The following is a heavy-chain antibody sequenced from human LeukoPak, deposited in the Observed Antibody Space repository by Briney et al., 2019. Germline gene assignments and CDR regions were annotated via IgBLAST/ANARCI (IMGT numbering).Heavy chain of an antibody. J-gene: IGHJ6*02. V-gene: IGHV3-33*01. CDR3: ARDLVVVPAIRDHYYYYGMDV. Sequence: GGSLRLSCAASGFTFSSYGMHWVRQAPGKGLEWVAVIWYDGSNKYYADSVKGRFTISRDNSKNTLYLQMNSLRAEDTAVYYCARDLVVVPAIRDHYYYYGMDVWGQGTTVTVSS. CDR2: IWYDGSNK. CDR1: GFTFSSYG. D-gene: IGHD2-21*02.